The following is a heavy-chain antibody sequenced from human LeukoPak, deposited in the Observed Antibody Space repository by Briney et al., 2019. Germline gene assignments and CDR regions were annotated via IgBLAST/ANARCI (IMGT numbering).Heavy chain of an antibody. CDR3: ARGRYCSGGICYFDY. J-gene: IGHJ4*02. V-gene: IGHV3-7*04. D-gene: IGHD2-15*01. CDR1: GFTFSTYW. Sequence: GSLRLSCAASGFTFSTYWMTWVRQAPGKGLEWVANIRQDGSETYFVDSVKGRFTISRDNANNSLYMQMNSLRAEDTAVYYCARGRYCSGGICYFDYWGQGTLVTVSS. CDR2: IRQDGSET.